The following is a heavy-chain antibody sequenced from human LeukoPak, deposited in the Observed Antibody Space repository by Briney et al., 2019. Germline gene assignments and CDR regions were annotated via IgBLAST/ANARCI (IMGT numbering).Heavy chain of an antibody. CDR3: ARQSIEYSSSPFDH. CDR1: GGSISSYY. D-gene: IGHD6-6*01. J-gene: IGHJ4*02. Sequence: SETLSLTCTASGGSISSYYWSWIRQPPGKGLEWIGYIYTSGSTNYNPSLKSRVAISVDTSKNQFSLKLSSVTAADTAVYYCARQSIEYSSSPFDHWGQGTLVTVSS. V-gene: IGHV4-4*09. CDR2: IYTSGST.